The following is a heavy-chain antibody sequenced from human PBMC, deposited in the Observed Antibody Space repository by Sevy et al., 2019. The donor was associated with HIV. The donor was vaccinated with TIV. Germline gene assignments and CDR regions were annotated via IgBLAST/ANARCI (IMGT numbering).Heavy chain of an antibody. CDR2: ISGSGGST. Sequence: GGSLRLSCAASGVTISNYAMNWVRQAPGKGLEWVSAISGSGGSTYYADSVKGRFTISRDNSKNTLYLQMNSLRAEDTAVYYCARDGGCSSTSCLLYFDSWGQGTLLTVSS. CDR3: ARDGGCSSTSCLLYFDS. J-gene: IGHJ4*02. V-gene: IGHV3-23*01. CDR1: GVTISNYA. D-gene: IGHD2-2*01.